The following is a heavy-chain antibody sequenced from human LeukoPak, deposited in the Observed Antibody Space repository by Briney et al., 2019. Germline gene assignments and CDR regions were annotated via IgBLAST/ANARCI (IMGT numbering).Heavy chain of an antibody. J-gene: IGHJ4*02. V-gene: IGHV4-59*01. D-gene: IGHD4-17*01. Sequence: SETLSLTCTVSGGSISSYYWSWIRQPPGKGLEWIGYIYYSGSTNYNPSLKSRVTISVDTSKNQFSLKPSSVTAADTAVYYCARDSTTVTSSFDYWGQGTLVTVSS. CDR3: ARDSTTVTSSFDY. CDR1: GGSISSYY. CDR2: IYYSGST.